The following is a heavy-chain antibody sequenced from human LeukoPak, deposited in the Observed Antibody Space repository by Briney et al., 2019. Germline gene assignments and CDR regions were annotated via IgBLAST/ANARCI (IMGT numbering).Heavy chain of an antibody. Sequence: GGSLRLSCAASGFTFSDYYMSWIRQAPGKGLEWVSYISSSGSTIYYADSVKGRFTISRDNAKNSLYLQMNSLRAEDTAVYYCARAVLRDPDFWSGCLHTYFDYWGQGTLVTVSS. CDR3: ARAVLRDPDFWSGCLHTYFDY. V-gene: IGHV3-11*01. D-gene: IGHD3-3*01. CDR2: ISSSGSTI. J-gene: IGHJ4*02. CDR1: GFTFSDYY.